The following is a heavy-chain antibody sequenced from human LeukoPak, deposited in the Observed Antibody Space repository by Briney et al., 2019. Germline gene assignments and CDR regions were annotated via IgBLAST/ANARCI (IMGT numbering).Heavy chain of an antibody. CDR2: ISSSSYI. CDR3: ARDQLYCSSTSCLHYYYYYMDV. D-gene: IGHD2-2*01. J-gene: IGHJ6*03. Sequence: GGSLRLSCAASGFTFSSYSMNWVRQAPGKGLEWVSSISSSSYIYYADSVKGRFTISRDNAKNSLYLQMNSLRAEDTAVYYCARDQLYCSSTSCLHYYYYYMDVWGKGTTVTVSS. CDR1: GFTFSSYS. V-gene: IGHV3-21*01.